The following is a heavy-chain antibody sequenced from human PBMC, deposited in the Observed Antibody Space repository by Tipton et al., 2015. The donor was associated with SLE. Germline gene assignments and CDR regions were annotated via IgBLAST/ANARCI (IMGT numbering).Heavy chain of an antibody. J-gene: IGHJ4*02. CDR3: ARALSSSGGFDY. D-gene: IGHD6-13*01. CDR2: IYHSGST. V-gene: IGHV4-30-2*01. CDR1: GGSISSGGYS. Sequence: TLSLTCAVSGGSISSGGYSWSWIRQPPGKGLEWIGYIYHSGSTYYNPSLKSRVTISVDTSKNQFSLKLSSVTAADTAVYYCARALSSSGGFDYWGQGTLVTVSS.